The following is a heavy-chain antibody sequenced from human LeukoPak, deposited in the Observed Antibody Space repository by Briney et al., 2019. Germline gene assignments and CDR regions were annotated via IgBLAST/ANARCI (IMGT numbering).Heavy chain of an antibody. CDR1: GGXITSTLYY. Sequence: PSETLSLTCTVSGGXITSTLYYWGWFRQSSGKGLEWIGSIYYSGSTYYNPSLKSRVTISVDTSKNQFSLRLTSVTAADTAVYFYAGQPENTRGFYWGQGTLVTVSS. CDR2: IYYSGST. J-gene: IGHJ1*01. V-gene: IGHV4-39*01. CDR3: AGQPENTRGFY. D-gene: IGHD2-2*01.